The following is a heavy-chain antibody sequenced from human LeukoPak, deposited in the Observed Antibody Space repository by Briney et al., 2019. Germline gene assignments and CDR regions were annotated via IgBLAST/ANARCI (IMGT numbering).Heavy chain of an antibody. J-gene: IGHJ5*02. CDR1: GDSISRSNYY. Sequence: PSETLSLTCTVSGDSISRSNYYWSWIRQPPGKGLEWIGEINHSGSTNYNPSLKSRVTISVDTSKNQFSLKLSSVTAADTAVYYCARAYSSSSNWFDPWGQGTLVTVSS. CDR3: ARAYSSSSNWFDP. D-gene: IGHD6-13*01. V-gene: IGHV4-39*07. CDR2: INHSGST.